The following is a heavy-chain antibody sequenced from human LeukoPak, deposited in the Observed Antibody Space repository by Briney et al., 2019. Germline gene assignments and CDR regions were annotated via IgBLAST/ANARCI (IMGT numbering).Heavy chain of an antibody. CDR2: FDPEDGET. D-gene: IGHD5-18*01. CDR1: GYTLTELS. Sequence: ASVKVSYKVSGYTLTELSMHWVRQAPGKGLEWMGGFDPEDGETIYAQKFQGRVTMTEDTSTDTAYMELSSLRSEDTAVYYCATDFPIQPPDAFDIWGQGTMVTVSS. J-gene: IGHJ3*02. CDR3: ATDFPIQPPDAFDI. V-gene: IGHV1-24*01.